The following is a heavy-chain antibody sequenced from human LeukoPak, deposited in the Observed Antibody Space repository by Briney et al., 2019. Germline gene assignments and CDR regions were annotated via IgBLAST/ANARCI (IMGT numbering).Heavy chain of an antibody. CDR3: ARGITIFGVVIPTYGMDV. J-gene: IGHJ6*02. CDR2: IYYSGST. CDR1: GGSISRYY. V-gene: IGHV4-59*01. Sequence: PSETLSLTCTVSGGSISRYYWSWIRQPPGKGLEWIGYIYYSGSTNYNPSLKSRVTISVDTSKNQLSLKLSSVTAADTAVYYCARGITIFGVVIPTYGMDVWGQGTTVTVSS. D-gene: IGHD3-3*01.